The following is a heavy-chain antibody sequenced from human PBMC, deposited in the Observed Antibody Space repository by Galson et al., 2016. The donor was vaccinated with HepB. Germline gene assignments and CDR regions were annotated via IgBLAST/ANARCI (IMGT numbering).Heavy chain of an antibody. J-gene: IGHJ4*01. CDR1: GYSFTTYW. V-gene: IGHV5-51*01. CDR2: IYPGDSDT. D-gene: IGHD6-6*01. Sequence: QSGAEVTKPGESLKISCKSSGYSFTTYWIGWVRQMPGKGLECMGIIYPGDSDTRYSPSFQGQVTISADKSISTAYLQWSSLKASDTAIYYCARRQCSSFSFDYWGHGTLVTVSS. CDR3: ARRQCSSFSFDY.